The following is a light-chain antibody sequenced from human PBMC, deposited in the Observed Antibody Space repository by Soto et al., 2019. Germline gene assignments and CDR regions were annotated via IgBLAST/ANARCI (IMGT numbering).Light chain of an antibody. CDR1: SSDVGGYNY. CDR3: SSYTTSSSYV. V-gene: IGLV2-14*01. J-gene: IGLJ1*01. Sequence: QSALTQPASVSGSPGQSITISCTGTSSDVGGYNYVSWYQQHPGKAPKLMIYDVSNRPSGVSNRFSGSKSDNTASLTISGLQAEDEADYYCSSYTTSSSYVFATGTKVTVL. CDR2: DVS.